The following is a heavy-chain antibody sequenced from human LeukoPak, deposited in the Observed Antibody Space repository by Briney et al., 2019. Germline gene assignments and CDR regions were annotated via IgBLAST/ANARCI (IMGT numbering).Heavy chain of an antibody. CDR2: IMIGGDGK. D-gene: IGHD5-12*01. V-gene: IGHV3-23*01. Sequence: GGSLRLSRAGSGFTFNNYAMGWVRRAPRKGLEWVSTIMIGGDGKHYADSVKGRFTISRDNSKNTLYVQMNSLRAEDTAVYYCARARGYSGYESKWYYYGMDVWGQGTTVTVSS. CDR3: ARARGYSGYESKWYYYGMDV. CDR1: GFTFNNYA. J-gene: IGHJ6*02.